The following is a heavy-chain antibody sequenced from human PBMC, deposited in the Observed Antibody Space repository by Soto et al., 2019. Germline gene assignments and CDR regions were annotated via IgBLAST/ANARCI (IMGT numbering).Heavy chain of an antibody. J-gene: IGHJ4*02. CDR1: GFIFSNYG. CDR3: AKGMLRGSYVRERPPLEY. Sequence: QVQLVESGGGVVQPGRSLRLSCAASGFIFSNYGMHWVRQAPGKGLEWVAVISFNGKNTRYVDTGEGRFTISRDNSKDSLYLLMTSLRAEDTAVYYCAKGMLRGSYVRERPPLEYWGQGTLVTVSS. V-gene: IGHV3-30*18. CDR2: ISFNGKNT. D-gene: IGHD3-16*01.